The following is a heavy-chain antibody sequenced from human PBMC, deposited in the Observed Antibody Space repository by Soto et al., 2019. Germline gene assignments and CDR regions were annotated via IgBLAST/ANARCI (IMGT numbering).Heavy chain of an antibody. D-gene: IGHD3-22*01. CDR3: ARVSVAGYYDSSGPAMGAFDI. V-gene: IGHV1-69*13. Sequence: SVKVSCKASGGTFSSYAISRVRQAPGQGLEWMGGIIPIFGTANYAQKFQGRVTITADESTSTAYMELSSLRSEDTAVYYCARVSVAGYYDSSGPAMGAFDIWGQGTMVTVSS. CDR1: GGTFSSYA. J-gene: IGHJ3*02. CDR2: IIPIFGTA.